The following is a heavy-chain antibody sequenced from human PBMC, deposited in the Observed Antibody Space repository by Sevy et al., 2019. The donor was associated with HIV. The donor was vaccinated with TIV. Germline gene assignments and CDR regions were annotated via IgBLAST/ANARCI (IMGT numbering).Heavy chain of an antibody. V-gene: IGHV1-2*06. Sequence: ASVKVSCKASGYTFTGYYMHWVRQAPGQGLEWMGRINPNSGGTNYAQKFQGRVTMTRDTSISTAYMELSRLRSDDTAVYYCARVGYCSSTSCRPHNFDYRGQGTLVTVSS. CDR1: GYTFTGYY. D-gene: IGHD2-2*03. J-gene: IGHJ4*02. CDR3: ARVGYCSSTSCRPHNFDY. CDR2: INPNSGGT.